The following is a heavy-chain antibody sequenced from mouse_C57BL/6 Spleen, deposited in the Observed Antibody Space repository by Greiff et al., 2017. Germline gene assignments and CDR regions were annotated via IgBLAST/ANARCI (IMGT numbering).Heavy chain of an antibody. Sequence: EVQLQQSGPELVKPGASVKISCKASGYTFTDYYMNWVKQSHGKSLEWIGDINPNNGGTSYNQKFKGKATLTVDKSSSTAYMELRSLTSEDSAVYYCERELGLDYWGQGTTLTVSS. CDR3: ERELGLDY. D-gene: IGHD4-1*01. CDR2: INPNNGGT. J-gene: IGHJ2*01. CDR1: GYTFTDYY. V-gene: IGHV1-26*01.